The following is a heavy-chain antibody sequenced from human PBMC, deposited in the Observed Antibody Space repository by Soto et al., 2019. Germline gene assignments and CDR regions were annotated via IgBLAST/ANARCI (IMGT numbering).Heavy chain of an antibody. CDR2: IYYSGST. CDR3: ATRSKYSGYEPGSFVY. Sequence: SSETLSLTCTVSGGSISSYYWSWIRQPPGKGLEWIGYIYYSGSTNYNPSLKSRVTISVDTSKNQFSLKLSSVTAADTAVYYCATRSKYSGYEPGSFVYWGQGTLVTVSS. D-gene: IGHD5-12*01. J-gene: IGHJ4*02. CDR1: GGSISSYY. V-gene: IGHV4-59*01.